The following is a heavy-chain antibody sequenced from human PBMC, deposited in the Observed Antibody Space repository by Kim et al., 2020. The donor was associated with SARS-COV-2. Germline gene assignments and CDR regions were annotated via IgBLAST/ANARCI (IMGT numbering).Heavy chain of an antibody. V-gene: IGHV4-30-4*08. CDR1: GGSISSGDYY. D-gene: IGHD2-21*02. CDR3: ARGPPIGGGDCYSH. Sequence: SETLSLTCTVSGGSISSGDYYWSWIRQPPGKGLEWIGYIYYTGSSHYNPSLNSRVTISIDTSKNQFSLKLSSVTAADTAVYYRARGPPIGGGDCYSHWGQGTLVTVSS. J-gene: IGHJ4*02. CDR2: IYYTGSS.